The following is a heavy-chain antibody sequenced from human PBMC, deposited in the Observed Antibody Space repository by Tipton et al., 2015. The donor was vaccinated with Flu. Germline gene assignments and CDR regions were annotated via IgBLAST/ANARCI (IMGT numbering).Heavy chain of an antibody. J-gene: IGHJ4*02. CDR1: GFTFSGYG. Sequence: SGFTFSGYGMHWVRQAPGKGLEWVAFIRHDESDKYYADSVKGRFTISRDNSKNALHLAINSLRPEDTAVYYCAKDGWDTSGWYPFDYWGQGTLVTVSS. D-gene: IGHD6-19*01. CDR3: AKDGWDTSGWYPFDY. CDR2: IRHDESDK. V-gene: IGHV3-30*02.